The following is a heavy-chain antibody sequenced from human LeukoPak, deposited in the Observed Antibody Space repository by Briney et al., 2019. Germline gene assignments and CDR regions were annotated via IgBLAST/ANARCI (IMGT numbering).Heavy chain of an antibody. CDR3: ARHVSWYSGGFEL. D-gene: IGHD5-12*01. J-gene: IGHJ3*01. Sequence: MASETLPLTCTVSSGSIGTDYWSWIRQPPGRQLEWLGYVYSRGSPTYNPSLQSRVAMSVDMSKNQFSLNLNSVTAADTALYYCARHVSWYSGGFELWGQGTMVTASS. CDR2: VYSRGSP. V-gene: IGHV4-4*08. CDR1: SGSIGTDY.